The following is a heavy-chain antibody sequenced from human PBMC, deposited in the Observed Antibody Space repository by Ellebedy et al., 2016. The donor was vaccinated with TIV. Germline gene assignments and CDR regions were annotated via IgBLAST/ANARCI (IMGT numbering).Heavy chain of an antibody. V-gene: IGHV1-69*04. CDR3: ARTHTAMLEYNYGMDV. CDR2: IIPILGIA. J-gene: IGHJ6*02. CDR1: GYTFTSYD. Sequence: AASVKVSCKASGYTFTSYDINWVRQATGQGLEWMGRIIPILGIANYAQKFQGRVTIIADKSTSTAYMELSSLRSEDTAVYYCARTHTAMLEYNYGMDVWGQGTTVTVSS. D-gene: IGHD5-18*01.